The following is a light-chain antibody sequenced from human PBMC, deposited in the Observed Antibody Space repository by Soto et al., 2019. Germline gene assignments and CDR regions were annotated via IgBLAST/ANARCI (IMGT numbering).Light chain of an antibody. V-gene: IGKV1-5*03. CDR2: KAS. CDR1: QSVNVW. CDR3: QQYQLYPWT. Sequence: DIQMTQSPPTVSASVGDRVTVTCRASQSVNVWLAWYQQKPGKAPKLLIYKASTLESGVPSRFSGSGSGTDFSLTISSLQPEDFASYYCQQYQLYPWTFGQGTKVDIK. J-gene: IGKJ1*01.